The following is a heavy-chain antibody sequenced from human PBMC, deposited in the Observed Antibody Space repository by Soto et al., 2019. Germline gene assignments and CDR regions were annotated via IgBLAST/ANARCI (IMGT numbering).Heavy chain of an antibody. V-gene: IGHV4-59*08. Sequence: QVQLQESGPGLVKPSETLSLTCTVSGGCISSYYWSWMRQPPGKGLEWIGYIYYSGSTNYNPSLKSRVTISVDTSKNQFSLKLSSVTAADTAVYYCARRYGGTFDYWGQGTLVTVSS. J-gene: IGHJ4*02. CDR2: IYYSGST. CDR3: ARRYGGTFDY. CDR1: GGCISSYY. D-gene: IGHD2-15*01.